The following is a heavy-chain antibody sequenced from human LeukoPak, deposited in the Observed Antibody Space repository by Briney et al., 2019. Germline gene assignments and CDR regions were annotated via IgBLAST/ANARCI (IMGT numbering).Heavy chain of an antibody. Sequence: GGSLRLSCAASGFTFSSSSISWVRQAPGKGLEWVSAITDAVGSTHYADSVKGRFTISSDNSKNTVYLQMNCLRPEDMAVYYCAKEIFSGLLYIDYWGQGTLVTVSS. CDR2: ITDAVGST. CDR3: AKEIFSGLLYIDY. J-gene: IGHJ4*02. V-gene: IGHV3-23*01. CDR1: GFTFSSSS. D-gene: IGHD5-12*01.